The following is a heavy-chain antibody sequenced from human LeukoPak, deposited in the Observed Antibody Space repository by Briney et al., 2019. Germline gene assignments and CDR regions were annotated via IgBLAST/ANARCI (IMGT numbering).Heavy chain of an antibody. Sequence: ASVKVSCKASGYIFTDYGITWVRQAPGQGLEWMGWISAYNGNTNYAQKFQGRFTMTTDTSTTTAYMELRSLRFDDTAVYYCAREVPDIVVVPAATVFDYWGQGTLVTVSS. D-gene: IGHD2-2*01. CDR3: AREVPDIVVVPAATVFDY. CDR1: GYIFTDYG. V-gene: IGHV1-18*01. CDR2: ISAYNGNT. J-gene: IGHJ4*02.